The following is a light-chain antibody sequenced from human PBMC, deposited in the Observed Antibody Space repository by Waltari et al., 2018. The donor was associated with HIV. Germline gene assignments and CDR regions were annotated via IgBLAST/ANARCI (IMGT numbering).Light chain of an antibody. Sequence: QSALTQPPSASGSPGQSVTISCTGTSSDVGGYNYVSWYQQHPGKAPKLMSYEVNKRPSGVPDGFSGSKSGNTASLTVAGLQAEDEADYSCSSYAGSNNRVFGGGTKLTVL. CDR3: SSYAGSNNRV. J-gene: IGLJ2*01. CDR1: SSDVGGYNY. V-gene: IGLV2-8*01. CDR2: EVN.